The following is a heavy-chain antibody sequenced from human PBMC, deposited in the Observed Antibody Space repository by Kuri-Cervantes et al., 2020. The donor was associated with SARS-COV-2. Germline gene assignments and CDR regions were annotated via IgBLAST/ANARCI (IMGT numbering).Heavy chain of an antibody. D-gene: IGHD2-2*02. J-gene: IGHJ3*02. CDR2: INHSGST. V-gene: IGHV4-34*01. Sequence: GSLRLSCAVYGGSFSGYYWSWIRQPPGKGLEWIGEINHSGSTNYNPSLKSRVAISVDTSKNQFSLKLSSVTAADTAVYYCARLPPYCSSTRCYTGTFDAFDIWGQGTMVTVSS. CDR3: ARLPPYCSSTRCYTGTFDAFDI. CDR1: GGSFSGYY.